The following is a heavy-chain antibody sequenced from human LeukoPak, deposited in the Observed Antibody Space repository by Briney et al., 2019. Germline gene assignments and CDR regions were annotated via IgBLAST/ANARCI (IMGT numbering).Heavy chain of an antibody. CDR1: GGTFSSYA. J-gene: IGHJ4*02. Sequence: ASVKVSCKASGGTFSSYAISWVRQAPGQGLEWMGGIIPIFGTANYAQKFQGRVTITADESTSTAYMELSSLRSEDTAVYYCARGGYFDWLSPFDYWGQGTLVTVSS. CDR3: ARGGYFDWLSPFDY. CDR2: IIPIFGTA. V-gene: IGHV1-69*13. D-gene: IGHD3-9*01.